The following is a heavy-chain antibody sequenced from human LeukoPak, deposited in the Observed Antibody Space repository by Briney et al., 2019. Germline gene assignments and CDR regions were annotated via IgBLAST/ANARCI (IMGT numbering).Heavy chain of an antibody. J-gene: IGHJ4*02. CDR2: ISGSGGST. V-gene: IGHV3-23*01. CDR1: GFSFSNYA. Sequence: GGSLRLSCAASGFSFSNYAMSWVRQAPGKGLEWVSAISGSGGSTYYADSVKGRFTISRDNSKNTLYLQMNSLRAEDTAVYYCAKGQVVTAAYYFDYWGQGTLVTVSS. D-gene: IGHD2-21*02. CDR3: AKGQVVTAAYYFDY.